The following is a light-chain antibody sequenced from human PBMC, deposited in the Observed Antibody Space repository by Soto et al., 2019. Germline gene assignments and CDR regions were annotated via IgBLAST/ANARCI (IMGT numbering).Light chain of an antibody. CDR2: GAS. CDR3: QQYNNRPPGT. CDR1: QSVSSN. V-gene: IGKV3-15*01. J-gene: IGKJ1*01. Sequence: EIVMTQSPATLSVSPGERATLSCRASQSVSSNLAWYQQKPGQPPRLLIYGASTRATSIPDRFSGSGSGTEFTLTISSLQSEDFAVYYCQQYNNRPPGTFGQGTKVEIK.